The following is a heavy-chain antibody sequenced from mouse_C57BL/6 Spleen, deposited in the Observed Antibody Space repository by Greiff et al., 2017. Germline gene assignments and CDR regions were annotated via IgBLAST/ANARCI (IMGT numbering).Heavy chain of an antibody. J-gene: IGHJ4*01. CDR2: INPNNGGT. CDR1: GFTFTDYN. Sequence: VQLQQSGPELVKPGASVKIPCKASGFTFTDYNMDWVKQSHGKRLEWIGDINPNNGGTSYNQKFKGKATLTVDKSSSTAYMELRSLTSEDTAVYYCASYAMDYWGQGTSVTVSS. V-gene: IGHV1-18*01. CDR3: ASYAMDY.